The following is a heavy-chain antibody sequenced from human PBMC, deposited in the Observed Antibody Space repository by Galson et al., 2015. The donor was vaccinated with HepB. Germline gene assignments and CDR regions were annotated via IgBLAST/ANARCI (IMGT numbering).Heavy chain of an antibody. D-gene: IGHD3-3*01. Sequence: SLRLSCAASGFTYGTYSMNWVRQAPGKGLEWVSYISRSSSAIYYADSVKGRFTISRDNAKNSLYLQMNSLRVEDTAVYYCARRRFDFWSGYDYYMDVWGKGTTVTVSS. J-gene: IGHJ6*03. CDR1: GFTYGTYS. V-gene: IGHV3-48*01. CDR3: ARRRFDFWSGYDYYMDV. CDR2: ISRSSSAI.